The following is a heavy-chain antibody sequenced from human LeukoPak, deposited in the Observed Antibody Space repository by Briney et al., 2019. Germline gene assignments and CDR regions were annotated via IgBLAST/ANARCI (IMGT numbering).Heavy chain of an antibody. CDR1: GFTFSSYG. D-gene: IGHD5-24*01. V-gene: IGHV3-33*01. Sequence: GGSLRLSCAASGFTFSSYGMHWVRQAPGKGLEWVAVIWYDGSNKYYADSVKGRFTISRDSSKNTLYLQMNSLKAEDTAVYYCARVGLRDGYKTYFFDYWGQGTLVTVSS. CDR2: IWYDGSNK. J-gene: IGHJ4*02. CDR3: ARVGLRDGYKTYFFDY.